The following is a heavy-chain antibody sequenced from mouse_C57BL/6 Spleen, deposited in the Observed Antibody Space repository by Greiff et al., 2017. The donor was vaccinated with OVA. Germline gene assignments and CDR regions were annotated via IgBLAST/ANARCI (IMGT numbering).Heavy chain of an antibody. CDR1: GYTFTSYW. D-gene: IGHD2-1*01. Sequence: VQLQQPGAELVKPGASVKMSCKASGYTFTSYWITWVKQRPGQGLEWIGDIYPGSGSTNYNEKFKSKATLTVDTSSSTAYMQLSSLTSEDSAVYYCARSRSDYGNYAMDYWGQGTSVTVSS. V-gene: IGHV1-55*01. J-gene: IGHJ4*01. CDR2: IYPGSGST. CDR3: ARSRSDYGNYAMDY.